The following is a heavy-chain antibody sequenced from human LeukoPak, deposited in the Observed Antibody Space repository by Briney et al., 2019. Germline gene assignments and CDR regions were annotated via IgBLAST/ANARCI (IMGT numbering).Heavy chain of an antibody. V-gene: IGHV3-23*01. Sequence: PGGSLRLSCAASGFTFSSYAMSWVRQAPGKGLEWVSAISGSSGSTYYADSVKGRFTISRDNSKNTLYLQMNSLRAEDTAVYYCAKVSFGGSYYGFDYWGQGTLVTVSS. J-gene: IGHJ4*02. D-gene: IGHD1-26*01. CDR2: ISGSSGST. CDR3: AKVSFGGSYYGFDY. CDR1: GFTFSSYA.